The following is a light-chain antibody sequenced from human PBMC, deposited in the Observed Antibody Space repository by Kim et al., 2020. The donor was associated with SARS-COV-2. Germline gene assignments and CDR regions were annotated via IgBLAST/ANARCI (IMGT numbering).Light chain of an antibody. CDR2: GAS. J-gene: IGKJ2*01. CDR1: QSVSSSY. Sequence: PGERVTLSCRASQSVSSSYLTWYQQKPGQAPRLLIHGASTRATGIPVRFSGSGSGTDFTLTIRSLQPEDFAVYYCQQDYNLPYTFGQGTKLE. V-gene: IGKV3D-7*01. CDR3: QQDYNLPYT.